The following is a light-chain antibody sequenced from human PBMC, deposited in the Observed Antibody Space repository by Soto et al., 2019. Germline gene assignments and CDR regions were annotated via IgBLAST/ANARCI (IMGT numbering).Light chain of an antibody. CDR3: QQYGSSRALT. J-gene: IGKJ4*01. Sequence: EIVLTQSPGTLSLSPGERATLSCRASQSVSSSYLAWYQQKPGQAPRLLIYGASSRATGIPDRFSGSWSGTDFTLTISRLEPEDFAVYYCQQYGSSRALTFGGGTKVEIK. CDR2: GAS. V-gene: IGKV3-20*01. CDR1: QSVSSSY.